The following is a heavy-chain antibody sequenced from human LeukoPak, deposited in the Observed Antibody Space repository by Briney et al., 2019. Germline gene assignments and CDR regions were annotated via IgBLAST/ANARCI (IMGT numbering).Heavy chain of an antibody. D-gene: IGHD3-10*01. J-gene: IGHJ4*02. CDR2: MNPNSGNT. CDR3: ARGLKRSTMVRGVIPFGY. CDR1: GYTFTSYT. V-gene: IGHV1-8*02. Sequence: ASVKVSCKASGYTFTSYTMHWVRQATGQGLEWMGWMNPNSGNTGYAQKFQGRVTMTRNTSISTAYMELSSLRSEDTAVYYCARGLKRSTMVRGVIPFGYWGQGTLVTVSS.